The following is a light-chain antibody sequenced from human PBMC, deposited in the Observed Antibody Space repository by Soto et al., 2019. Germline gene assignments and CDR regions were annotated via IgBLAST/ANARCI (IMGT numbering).Light chain of an antibody. CDR3: QQYDAWPFT. Sequence: EIVMTQSAATRSVSPGERATRSCRASQSVGSDLAWYQQKPGQAPRLVIYDIFTRATGVPARFSGSGSGTEFVLTISSLQSEDFAIYYCQQYDAWPFTFGGGTKVDIK. CDR2: DIF. J-gene: IGKJ4*01. V-gene: IGKV3-15*01. CDR1: QSVGSD.